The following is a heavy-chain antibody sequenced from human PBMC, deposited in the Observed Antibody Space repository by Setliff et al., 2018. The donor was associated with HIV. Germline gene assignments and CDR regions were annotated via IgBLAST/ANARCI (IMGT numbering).Heavy chain of an antibody. CDR1: GFTFTGYY. CDR3: ASPYENNSGPDY. J-gene: IGHJ4*02. D-gene: IGHD7-27*01. CDR2: INPNNGDT. V-gene: IGHV1-2*02. Sequence: ASVKVSCKPSGFTFTGYYLHWVQQAPGQGLEWMGWINPNNGDTNYEQRFQGRVTMTRDTPITTVYMVLNRLTPGDTAVYYCASPYENNSGPDYWGQGTPVTVSS.